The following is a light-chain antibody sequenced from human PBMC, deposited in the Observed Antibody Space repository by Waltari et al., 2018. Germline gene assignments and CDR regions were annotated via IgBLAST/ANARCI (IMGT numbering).Light chain of an antibody. CDR2: KAS. CDR3: QQYSTHYT. V-gene: IGKV1-5*03. J-gene: IGKJ2*01. CDR1: QSILTW. Sequence: IQMTQSPSTLSASVGDRVSITCRASQSILTWLAWYQQKPGKAPKLLIYKASNLQSGVPSRFSGSGSGTEFTLTIISLQPDDFATYYCQQYSTHYTFGQGTKVE.